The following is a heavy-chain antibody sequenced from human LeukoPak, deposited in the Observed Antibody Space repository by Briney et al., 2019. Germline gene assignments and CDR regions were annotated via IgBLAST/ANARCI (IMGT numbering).Heavy chain of an antibody. CDR2: ISYDGSNE. Sequence: GGSLRLSCAASGFTFSSYVMHWVRQAPGKGLEWVAIISYDGSNEYYADSVKGRFTISRDNSKSTLYLQMNSLRGEDTAVYYCAKQGRRGYSYARSYYFDYWGQGTLVTVSS. V-gene: IGHV3-30*04. D-gene: IGHD5-18*01. CDR3: AKQGRRGYSYARSYYFDY. CDR1: GFTFSSYV. J-gene: IGHJ4*02.